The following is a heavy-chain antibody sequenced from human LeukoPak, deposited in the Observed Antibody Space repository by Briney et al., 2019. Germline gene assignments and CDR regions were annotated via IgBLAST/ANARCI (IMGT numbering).Heavy chain of an antibody. Sequence: GGPLTLSCTPSGFTFSNYDKHWARQATDKGLEGVDIVSSYGSNKYYADSVKGRFTISRDNSKNTLHLQMNSLRAEDTAVYYCAKDDRGNEAPFDYWGQGTLVTVSS. CDR3: AKDDRGNEAPFDY. J-gene: IGHJ4*02. V-gene: IGHV3-30*18. CDR2: VSSYGSNK. CDR1: GFTFSNYD.